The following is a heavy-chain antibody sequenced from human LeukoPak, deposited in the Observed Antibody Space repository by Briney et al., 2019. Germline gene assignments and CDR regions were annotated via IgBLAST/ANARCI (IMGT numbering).Heavy chain of an antibody. CDR2: ISWNSGSI. J-gene: IGHJ6*03. V-gene: IGHV3-9*01. D-gene: IGHD6-13*01. CDR1: GFTFDDYA. Sequence: GGSLRLSCAASGFTFDDYAMHWVRQAPGKGLEWVSGISWNSGSIGYADSVKGRFTISRDNAKNSLYLQMNSLRAEDTALYYCAKDAGWGSSSWYYMDVWGKGTTVTVSS. CDR3: AKDAGWGSSSWYYMDV.